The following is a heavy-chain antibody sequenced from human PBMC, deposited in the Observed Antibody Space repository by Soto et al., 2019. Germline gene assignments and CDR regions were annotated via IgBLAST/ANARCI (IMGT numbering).Heavy chain of an antibody. CDR1: GFTSSDYY. D-gene: IGHD3-16*01. V-gene: IGHV3-11*01. CDR3: ARSLGMGGDGYN. J-gene: IGHJ4*02. CDR2: ISSSGRTI. Sequence: QVQLVESGGDLVKPGGSLRLSCAASGFTSSDYYMSWIRQAPGKGLEWVSYISSSGRTIYYADSVKGRFTISRDNAKNALEMKMNSLRAEDTAVYYCARSLGMGGDGYNWGQGTLVTVSS.